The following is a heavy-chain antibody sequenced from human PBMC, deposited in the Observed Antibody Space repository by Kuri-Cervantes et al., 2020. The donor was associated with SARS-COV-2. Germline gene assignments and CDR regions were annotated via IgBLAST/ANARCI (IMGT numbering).Heavy chain of an antibody. Sequence: GESLKISCAASGFTFSSYWMSWVRQAPGKGLEWVANIKQDGSEKYYVDSVEGRFTISRDNAKNSLYLQMNSLRAEDTAVYYCAREPQGYSGYDYFDYWGQGTLVTVSS. J-gene: IGHJ4*02. D-gene: IGHD5-12*01. CDR2: IKQDGSEK. CDR3: AREPQGYSGYDYFDY. V-gene: IGHV3-7*01. CDR1: GFTFSSYW.